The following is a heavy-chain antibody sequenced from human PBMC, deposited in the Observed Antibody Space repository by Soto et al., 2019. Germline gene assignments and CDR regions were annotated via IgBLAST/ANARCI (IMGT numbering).Heavy chain of an antibody. CDR1: GYTFTVYY. J-gene: IGHJ4*02. CDR3: ARDLAKGGGSAGFDY. D-gene: IGHD1-26*01. V-gene: IGHV1-2*02. CDR2: INPKSGGT. Sequence: ASVMYTCKASGYTFTVYYMHWVRQAPGQGLEWMGWINPKSGGTMYPQKFQGRVTMTWDTSISTAYMALTRLRSDDTAVYYCARDLAKGGGSAGFDYWGQGTLVTVSS.